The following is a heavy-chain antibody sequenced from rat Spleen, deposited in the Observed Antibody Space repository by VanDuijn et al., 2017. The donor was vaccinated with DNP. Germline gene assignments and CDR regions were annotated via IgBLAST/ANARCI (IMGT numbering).Heavy chain of an antibody. CDR2: ISNAGGYT. V-gene: IGHV5S13*01. CDR3: ARVGRHGSFDY. J-gene: IGHJ2*01. D-gene: IGHD4-2*01. Sequence: EVLLVESGGGFVQPGGSLSLSCAASGFTFSDSAMAWVRQAPMKGLEWVASISNAGGYTFYRDSVQGRFTISRDNAKNTQDLQMDSLRSEDTATYFCARVGRHGSFDYWGQGVMVTVSS. CDR1: GFTFSDSA.